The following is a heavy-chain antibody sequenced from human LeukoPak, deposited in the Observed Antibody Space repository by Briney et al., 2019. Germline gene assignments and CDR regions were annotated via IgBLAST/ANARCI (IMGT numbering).Heavy chain of an antibody. D-gene: IGHD6-13*01. CDR1: GFTFSSYA. CDR3: AKDVDSSSWSYYYYYYAMDV. CDR2: ISGNGDGT. V-gene: IGHV3-23*01. Sequence: GGSLRLSCAASGFTFSSYAMSWVRQAPGKGLEWVSAISGNGDGTYYADSVEGRFTISRDNSKNTLYLEMNSLRAEDTALYCCAKDVDSSSWSYYYYYYAMDVWGQGTTVTVSS. J-gene: IGHJ6*02.